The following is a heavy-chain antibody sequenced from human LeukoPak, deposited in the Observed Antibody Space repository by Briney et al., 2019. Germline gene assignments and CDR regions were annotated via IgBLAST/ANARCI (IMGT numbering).Heavy chain of an antibody. D-gene: IGHD3-10*01. Sequence: GGSLRLPCAASGFTFSSYSMNWVRQAPGKGLEWVSSISSSSSYIYYADSVKGRFTISRDNAKNSLYLQMNSLRAEDTAVYYCARNPTLMVRTSGAYYFDYWGQGALVTVSS. J-gene: IGHJ4*02. V-gene: IGHV3-21*01. CDR1: GFTFSSYS. CDR3: ARNPTLMVRTSGAYYFDY. CDR2: ISSSSSYI.